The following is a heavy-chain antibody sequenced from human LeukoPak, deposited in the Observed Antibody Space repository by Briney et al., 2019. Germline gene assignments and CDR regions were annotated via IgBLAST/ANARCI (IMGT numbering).Heavy chain of an antibody. Sequence: SETLSLTCSVSGGSTNSYYWSWIRQSGGKGLEWIGRIYSSGSTVYNPSLKSRLTMSIDTSKNQFSLTLKSVTATDTAVYYCARVKASSTSWTFDQWGQGALVTVSS. D-gene: IGHD2-2*01. CDR1: GGSTNSYY. CDR3: ARVKASSTSWTFDQ. J-gene: IGHJ4*02. CDR2: IYSSGST. V-gene: IGHV4-4*07.